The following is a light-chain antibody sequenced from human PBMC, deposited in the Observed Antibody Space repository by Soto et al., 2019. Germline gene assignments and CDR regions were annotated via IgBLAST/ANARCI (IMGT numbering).Light chain of an antibody. CDR3: QHHNSYSQT. V-gene: IGKV1-5*01. CDR2: GAS. CDR1: QSIRHY. J-gene: IGKJ1*01. Sequence: DIQMTQSHPTLSASVGDRVTITCRASQSIRHYLAWYQQMPGKAPKLLIYGASTLQSGVPSRFSGSGSGTEFTLTISSLQPDDFGTYFCQHHNSYSQTFGQETNVEIK.